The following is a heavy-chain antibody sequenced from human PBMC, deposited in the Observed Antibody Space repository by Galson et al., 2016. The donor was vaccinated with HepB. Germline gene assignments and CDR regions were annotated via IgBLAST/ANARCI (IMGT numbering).Heavy chain of an antibody. D-gene: IGHD3-10*02. J-gene: IGHJ4*02. CDR2: INGGGSST. Sequence: SLRLSCAASGFSFSSYWMHWVRQAPGKGLVWVSRINGGGSSTSYADYVKGRFTITRDNAKNTLYLKMNSLRAEDTAVYYCARDMFGKDDYWGQGTLVTVSS. CDR1: GFSFSSYW. V-gene: IGHV3-74*01. CDR3: ARDMFGKDDY.